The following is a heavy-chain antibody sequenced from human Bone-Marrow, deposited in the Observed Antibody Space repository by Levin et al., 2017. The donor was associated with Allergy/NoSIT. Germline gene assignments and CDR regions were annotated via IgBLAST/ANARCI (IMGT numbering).Heavy chain of an antibody. Sequence: HSGGSLRLSCVASGFSFEKSAIHWVRQGPGKGLEWVSGISWNSESIAYAESLRGRFTISRDNAKNSLYLQMNGLRTEDTALYYCAKRGGYYQFDLWGQGTLVTVSS. CDR3: AKRGGYYQFDL. J-gene: IGHJ5*02. V-gene: IGHV3-9*01. CDR1: GFSFEKSA. CDR2: ISWNSESI. D-gene: IGHD3-22*01.